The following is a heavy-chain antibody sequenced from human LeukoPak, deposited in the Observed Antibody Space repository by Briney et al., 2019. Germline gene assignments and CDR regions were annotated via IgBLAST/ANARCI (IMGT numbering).Heavy chain of an antibody. J-gene: IGHJ4*02. D-gene: IGHD3-22*01. Sequence: PGGSLRLSCAASGFTFSSYAMHWVRQAPGKGLEWVAVISYDGSNKYYADSVKGRFTISRDNSKNTLYLQMNSLRAEDTAVYYCARVSYYYDSSGKGGGFDYWGQGTLVIVSS. CDR3: ARVSYYYDSSGKGGGFDY. CDR1: GFTFSSYA. CDR2: ISYDGSNK. V-gene: IGHV3-30-3*01.